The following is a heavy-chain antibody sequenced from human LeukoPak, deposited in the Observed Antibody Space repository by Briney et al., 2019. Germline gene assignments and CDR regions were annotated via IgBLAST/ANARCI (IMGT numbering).Heavy chain of an antibody. V-gene: IGHV1-2*02. CDR3: ARDSSGYSYYYYYYMDV. Sequence: ASVKVSCKASGYTFTSYDINWVRQATGQGLEWMGWMNPNSGGTNYAQKFQGRVTMTRDTSISTAYMELSRLRSDDTAVYYCARDSSGYSYYYYYYMDVWGKGTTVTVSS. CDR1: GYTFTSYD. D-gene: IGHD3-22*01. J-gene: IGHJ6*03. CDR2: MNPNSGGT.